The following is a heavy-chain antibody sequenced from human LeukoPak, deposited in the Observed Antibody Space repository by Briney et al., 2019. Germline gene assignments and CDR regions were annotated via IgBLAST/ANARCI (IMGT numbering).Heavy chain of an antibody. J-gene: IGHJ4*02. CDR3: ASISARLGGDY. CDR1: GFTFSSYW. V-gene: IGHV3-74*01. Sequence: GGSLRLSCAASGFTFSSYWMHWVRQAPGKGLVWVSRINSDGSSTSYADSVKGRFTTSRDNAKNALYLQMNSLRAEDTAVYYCASISARLGGDYWGQGTLVTVSS. CDR2: INSDGSST. D-gene: IGHD6-6*01.